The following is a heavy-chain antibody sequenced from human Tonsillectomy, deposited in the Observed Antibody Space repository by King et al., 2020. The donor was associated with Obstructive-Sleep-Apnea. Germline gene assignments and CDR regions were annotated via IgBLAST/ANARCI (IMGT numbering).Heavy chain of an antibody. CDR3: ARGSGAAAVNWFDP. CDR1: GGSFSDYY. CDR2: MNHSGNT. V-gene: IGHV4-34*01. J-gene: IGHJ5*02. D-gene: IGHD6-13*01. Sequence: VQLQQWGAGLLKPSETLSLTCAVYGGSFSDYYWSLIRQPPGKGLEWIGEMNHSGNTNSNPSLKSRVTISVDTSNNQFSLKLSSVTAADTAVYYCARGSGAAAVNWFDPWGQGTLVTVSS.